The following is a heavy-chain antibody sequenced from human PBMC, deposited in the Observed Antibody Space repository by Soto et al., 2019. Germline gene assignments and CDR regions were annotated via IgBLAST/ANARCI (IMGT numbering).Heavy chain of an antibody. Sequence: SETLSLTCAVYGGSFSGYYWSWIRQPPGKGLEWIGEINHSGSTNYNPSLKSRVTISVDPSKNQFSRKLSSVTAADTAVYYCARGQLMYYDFWSGYYDYWGQGTLVTVSS. CDR3: ARGQLMYYDFWSGYYDY. D-gene: IGHD3-3*01. V-gene: IGHV4-34*01. CDR2: INHSGST. CDR1: GGSFSGYY. J-gene: IGHJ4*02.